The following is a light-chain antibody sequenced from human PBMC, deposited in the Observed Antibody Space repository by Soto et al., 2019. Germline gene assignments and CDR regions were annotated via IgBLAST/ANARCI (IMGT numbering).Light chain of an antibody. V-gene: IGLV3-9*01. Sequence: SYELTQPLSVSVALGQTATISCGGDNVGSKNVQWYQRKPGQAPLMVIYRDSGRPSEIPERFSGSHPGNTATLTITRAQGGDEADYYCQVWDSNTAHVLFGGGTKVTVL. CDR2: RDS. CDR3: QVWDSNTAHVL. CDR1: NVGSKN. J-gene: IGLJ2*01.